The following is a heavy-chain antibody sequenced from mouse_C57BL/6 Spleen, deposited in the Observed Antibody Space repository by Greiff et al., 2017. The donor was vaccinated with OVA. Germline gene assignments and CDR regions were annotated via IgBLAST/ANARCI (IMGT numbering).Heavy chain of an antibody. Sequence: QVQLQQPGAELVKPGASVKLSCKASGYTFTSYWMHWVKQRPGQGLEWIGMINPNSGSTNYNEKFKSKATLTVNQSSSTSYMQSSSLTSEDSAVYDCARTISTTVASYAMDDWGQGTSVTVSS. CDR2: INPNSGST. CDR3: ARTISTTVASYAMDD. J-gene: IGHJ4*01. V-gene: IGHV1-64*01. CDR1: GYTFTSYW. D-gene: IGHD1-1*01.